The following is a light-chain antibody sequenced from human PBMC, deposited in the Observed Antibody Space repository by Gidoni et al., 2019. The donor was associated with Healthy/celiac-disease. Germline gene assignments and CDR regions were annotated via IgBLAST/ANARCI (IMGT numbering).Light chain of an antibody. V-gene: IGKV1-33*01. CDR2: DSA. Sequence: DIQMTQSPSSLFASVGDRVTITCQASQDISNYLNLYQQKPVKDPKLLIYDSANLETGVPSRFSGSVSGTDFTFTIISLQPEDIATYYCQQYDNLPLTFGGGTKVEIK. CDR3: QQYDNLPLT. J-gene: IGKJ4*01. CDR1: QDISNY.